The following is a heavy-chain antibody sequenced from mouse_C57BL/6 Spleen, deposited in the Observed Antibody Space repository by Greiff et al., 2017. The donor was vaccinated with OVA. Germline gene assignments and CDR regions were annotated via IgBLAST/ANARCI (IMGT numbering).Heavy chain of an antibody. CDR1: GYTFTDYY. J-gene: IGHJ3*01. CDR3: ARGFAY. Sequence: VQLQQSGPELVKPGASVKISCKASGYTFTDYYMNWVKQSHGQSLEWIGDINPNNGGTSYNQKFKGKATLTVDKSSSTAYMELRRLTSEDAAVYYCARGFAYWGQGTLVTVSA. V-gene: IGHV1-26*01. CDR2: INPNNGGT.